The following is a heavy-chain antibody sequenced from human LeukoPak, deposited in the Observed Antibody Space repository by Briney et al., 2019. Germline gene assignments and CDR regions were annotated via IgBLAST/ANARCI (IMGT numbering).Heavy chain of an antibody. V-gene: IGHV3-73*01. CDR2: IRSKANSYAT. Sequence: GGSLRLSCAASGFTFSSYSMNWVRQASGKGLEWVGRIRSKANSYATAYAASVKGRFTISRDDSKNTAYLQMNSLKTEDTAVYYCTRHQNAGWGQGTLVTVSS. D-gene: IGHD6-13*01. J-gene: IGHJ4*02. CDR1: GFTFSSYS. CDR3: TRHQNAG.